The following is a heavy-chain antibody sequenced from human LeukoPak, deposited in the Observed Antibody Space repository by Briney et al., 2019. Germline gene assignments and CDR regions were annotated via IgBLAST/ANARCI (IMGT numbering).Heavy chain of an antibody. CDR3: ARDDYGDYGYFDY. J-gene: IGHJ4*02. D-gene: IGHD4-17*01. CDR1: GFTFSSYG. Sequence: GGSLRLSCAASGFTFSSYGMHWVRQAPGKGLEWVAVIWYDGSNKYYADSVKGRFTISRDNSKNTLYLQMNSLRAEDTAVYYCARDDYGDYGYFDYWGQGTLVTVSS. V-gene: IGHV3-33*01. CDR2: IWYDGSNK.